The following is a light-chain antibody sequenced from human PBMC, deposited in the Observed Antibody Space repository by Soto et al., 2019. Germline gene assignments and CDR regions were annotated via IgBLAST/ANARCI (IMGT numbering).Light chain of an antibody. Sequence: QSALTQPASVSGSPGQSIAISCTGTSSDIGGYNYVSWYQQHPGKAHKLMIYEVSNRPSGVSNRFSGSKSGNTASLTISGLQADDEADYYCSSFTSSSTLVFGGGTQLTVL. CDR3: SSFTSSSTLV. CDR1: SSDIGGYNY. J-gene: IGLJ3*02. V-gene: IGLV2-14*01. CDR2: EVS.